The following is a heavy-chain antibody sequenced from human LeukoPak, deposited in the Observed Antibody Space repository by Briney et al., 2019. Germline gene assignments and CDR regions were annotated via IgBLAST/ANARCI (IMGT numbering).Heavy chain of an antibody. CDR3: ARFGITMVRGVINWFDP. Sequence: GASVKVSCKASGYTFTSYYMHWVRQAPGQGLEWMGWISAYNGNTNYAQKLQGRVTMTTDTSTSTAYMELRSLRSDDTAVYYCARFGITMVRGVINWFDPWGQGTLVTVSS. CDR1: GYTFTSYY. CDR2: ISAYNGNT. J-gene: IGHJ5*02. V-gene: IGHV1-18*04. D-gene: IGHD3-10*01.